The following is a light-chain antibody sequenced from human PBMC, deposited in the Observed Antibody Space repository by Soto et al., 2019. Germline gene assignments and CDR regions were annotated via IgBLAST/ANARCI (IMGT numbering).Light chain of an antibody. Sequence: QSVLTQPRSVSGSPGQSVTISCTGTSSDVGGYNYVSWYQQYPGKAPKVMIYAVTKRPSGVPDRISGSKSGNTASLTISGLQAEDEADYYCCSYAGXYTHYVFGTGTKVTVL. CDR3: CSYAGXYTHYV. V-gene: IGLV2-11*01. J-gene: IGLJ1*01. CDR1: SSDVGGYNY. CDR2: AVT.